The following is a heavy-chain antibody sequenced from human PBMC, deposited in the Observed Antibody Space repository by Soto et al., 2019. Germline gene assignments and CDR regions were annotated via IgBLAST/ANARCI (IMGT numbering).Heavy chain of an antibody. Sequence: QLQLQESGPGLVKPSETLSLTCTVSGGSISSSSYYWGWIRQPPGKGLEWIGSIYYSGSTYYNPSLKSRVTISVDTSKNQFSLKLSSVTAADTAVYYCARHGTRDYYDSQLGEWDAFDIWGQGTMVTVSS. D-gene: IGHD3-22*01. CDR1: GGSISSSSYY. CDR3: ARHGTRDYYDSQLGEWDAFDI. CDR2: IYYSGST. J-gene: IGHJ3*02. V-gene: IGHV4-39*01.